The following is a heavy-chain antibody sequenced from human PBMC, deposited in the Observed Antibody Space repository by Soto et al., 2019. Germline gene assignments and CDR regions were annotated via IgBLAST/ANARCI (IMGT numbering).Heavy chain of an antibody. J-gene: IGHJ4*02. CDR3: ARDKVDSSSWHPFYFDY. CDR1: GFTFSSYG. D-gene: IGHD6-13*01. V-gene: IGHV3-33*01. Sequence: GGSLRLSCAASGFTFSSYGMHWVRQAPGKGLEWVAVIWYDGSNKYYADSVKGRFTISRDNSKNTLYLQMNSLRAEDTAVYYCARDKVDSSSWHPFYFDYWGQGTLVTVSS. CDR2: IWYDGSNK.